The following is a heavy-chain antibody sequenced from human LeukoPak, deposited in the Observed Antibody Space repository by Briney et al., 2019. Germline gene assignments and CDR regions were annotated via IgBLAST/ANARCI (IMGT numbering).Heavy chain of an antibody. CDR3: ARGLWYSSSWYGNERRTNNWFDP. V-gene: IGHV4-34*01. Sequence: SETLSLTCAVYGGSFSGYYWSWIRQPPGKGLEWIGEINHSGSTNYNPSLKSRVTISVDTSKNQFSLKLSSVTAADTAVYYCARGLWYSSSWYGNERRTNNWFDPWGQGTLVTVSS. J-gene: IGHJ5*02. CDR1: GGSFSGYY. CDR2: INHSGST. D-gene: IGHD6-13*01.